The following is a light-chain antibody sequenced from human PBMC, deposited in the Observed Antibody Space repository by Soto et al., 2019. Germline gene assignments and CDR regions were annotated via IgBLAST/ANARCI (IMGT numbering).Light chain of an antibody. CDR3: SSCTSISTRV. V-gene: IGLV2-14*01. Sequence: QSVLTQPASVSGSPGQSITISCTGTSSDVGSYNYVSWYQQHPGKAPKLMIYEVSNRPSGVSNRFSGSKSGNTASLTISGLQAEDEANYYCSSCTSISTRVFGGGTKLTVL. J-gene: IGLJ3*02. CDR2: EVS. CDR1: SSDVGSYNY.